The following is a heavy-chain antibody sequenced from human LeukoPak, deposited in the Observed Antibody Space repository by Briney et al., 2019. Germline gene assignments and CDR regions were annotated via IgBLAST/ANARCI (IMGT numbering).Heavy chain of an antibody. J-gene: IGHJ4*02. CDR1: GYTFTSYY. Sequence: ASVKVSCKASGYTFTSYYTHWVRQAPGQGLEWMGIINPSGGSTSYAQKFQGRVTMTRDTSTSTVYMELSSLRSEDTAVYYYARERGTYYDSSGYSFDYWGQGTLVTVSS. D-gene: IGHD3-22*01. CDR3: ARERGTYYDSSGYSFDY. CDR2: INPSGGST. V-gene: IGHV1-46*01.